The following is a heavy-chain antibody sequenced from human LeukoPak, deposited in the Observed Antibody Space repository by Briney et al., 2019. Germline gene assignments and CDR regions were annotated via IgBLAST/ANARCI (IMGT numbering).Heavy chain of an antibody. D-gene: IGHD3-3*01. CDR1: GGSISSGSYY. J-gene: IGHJ3*02. CDR2: IYTSGST. V-gene: IGHV4-61*02. Sequence: SQTLSLTCTVSGGSISSGSYYWSWIRQPAGKGLEWIGRIYTSGSTNYNPSLKSRVTISVDTSKNQFSLKLSSVTAADTAVYYCARGCDFWSGYYEETTDAFDIWGQGTMVTVSS. CDR3: ARGCDFWSGYYEETTDAFDI.